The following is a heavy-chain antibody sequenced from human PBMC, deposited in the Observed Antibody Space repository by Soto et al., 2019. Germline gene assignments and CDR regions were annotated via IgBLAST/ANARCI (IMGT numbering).Heavy chain of an antibody. CDR3: ARCIQQDYYYGMDV. Sequence: GASVKVSCKASGYAYYSHSISWVRQAPGQGLEWMGRISADNSNTKYAQKFRGRVTMTTDTSTSTVYMELRNLRSDDTAVYYCARCIQQDYYYGMDVWGQGTTVTSP. CDR2: ISADNSNT. J-gene: IGHJ6*02. CDR1: GYAYYSHS. V-gene: IGHV1-18*01. D-gene: IGHD5-18*01.